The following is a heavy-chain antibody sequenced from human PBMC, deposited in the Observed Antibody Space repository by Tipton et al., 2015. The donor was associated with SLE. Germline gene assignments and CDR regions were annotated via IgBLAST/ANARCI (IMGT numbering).Heavy chain of an antibody. CDR2: IYNSGIT. V-gene: IGHV4-61*02. J-gene: IGHJ6*03. D-gene: IGHD7-27*01. CDR3: ARSRIGLGYNFDMDV. CDR1: GDSFSSGSSS. Sequence: TLSLTCTVSGDSFSSGSSSWNWVRKPAGKGLEWIGLIYNSGITNYNPSLQSRVTLSVGTSKNHFSLRLSSVTAADSAVYYCARSRIGLGYNFDMDVWGKGTTVTVSS.